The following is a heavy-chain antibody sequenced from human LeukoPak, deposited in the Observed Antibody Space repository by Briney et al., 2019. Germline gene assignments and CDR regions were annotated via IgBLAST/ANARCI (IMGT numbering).Heavy chain of an antibody. J-gene: IGHJ4*02. CDR3: ARVRPGHYFDY. Sequence: GGSLRLSCTASGFTFSIYWMSWVRQAPGKGLEWVANIKGDGSEEHYVDSVKGRFTISRDNARNSVHVQMNSLRAEDTAVYFCARVRPGHYFDYWGQGALVTVSS. CDR1: GFTFSIYW. CDR2: IKGDGSEE. D-gene: IGHD6-6*01. V-gene: IGHV3-7*01.